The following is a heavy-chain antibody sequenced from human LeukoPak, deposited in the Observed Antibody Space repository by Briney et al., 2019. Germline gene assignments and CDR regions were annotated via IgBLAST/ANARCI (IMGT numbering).Heavy chain of an antibody. CDR2: ISDSFRIT. V-gene: IGHV3-23*01. CDR1: GFPFSSYA. J-gene: IGHJ4*02. Sequence: GASLRLCCAASGFPFSSYAMSWGRQPPGKGLECVSTISDSFRITDDADSVKGRFTISRDNSKNTLYLQMNTLRAEDTAVYYCAKRHGDYFDYWGQGTLVTVSS. CDR3: AKRHGDYFDY. D-gene: IGHD4-17*01.